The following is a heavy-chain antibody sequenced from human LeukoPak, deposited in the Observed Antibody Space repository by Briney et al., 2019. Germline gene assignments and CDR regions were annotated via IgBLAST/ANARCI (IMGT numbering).Heavy chain of an antibody. V-gene: IGHV4-59*01. CDR2: IYYSGST. CDR1: GGSISSYY. J-gene: IGHJ5*02. D-gene: IGHD4-17*01. CDR3: AREGDYEEWRDWFDP. Sequence: SETLSLTCTVSGGSISSYYWGWIRQPPGKGLEWIGYIYYSGSTNYNPSLKSRVTISVDTSKNQFSLKLSSVTAADTAVYYCAREGDYEEWRDWFDPWGQGTLVTVSS.